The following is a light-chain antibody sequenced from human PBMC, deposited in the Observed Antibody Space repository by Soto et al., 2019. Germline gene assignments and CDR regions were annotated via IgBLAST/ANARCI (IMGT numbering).Light chain of an antibody. J-gene: IGKJ4*01. CDR3: QQRSNWPLT. V-gene: IGKV3-11*01. CDR2: DAS. Sequence: EIVMTQSPATLSLSPGERATLSFRASQSVSSNLAWYQQKPGQAPRLLIYDASNRATGIPARFSGSGSGTDFTLTISSLEPEDFAVYYCQQRSNWPLTFGGGTKVDI. CDR1: QSVSSN.